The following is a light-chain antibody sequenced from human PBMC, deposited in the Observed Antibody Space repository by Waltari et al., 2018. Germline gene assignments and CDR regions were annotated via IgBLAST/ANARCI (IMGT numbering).Light chain of an antibody. Sequence: QLVLTQAPSASASLGASVTLTCTLSSGHSNYVIAWPQQQPEKGPRYLIRLNNDGSHRKGDGIPDRFSGSRSGAECYLTIASLQSEDEADYYCQTWGTGVVVFGGGTKLTVL. V-gene: IGLV4-69*01. CDR1: SGHSNYV. CDR3: QTWGTGVVV. CDR2: LNNDGSH. J-gene: IGLJ3*02.